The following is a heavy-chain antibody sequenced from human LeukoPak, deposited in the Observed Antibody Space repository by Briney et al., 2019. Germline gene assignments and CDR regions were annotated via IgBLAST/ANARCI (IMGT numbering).Heavy chain of an antibody. CDR2: MKYDGSEK. J-gene: IGHJ4*02. V-gene: IGHV3-7*01. Sequence: GGSLRLSCAASGFTFSSYSMNWVRQAPGKGLEWVANMKYDGSEKYYVDSVKGRFTISRDNATNSLYLQMNSLRAEDTAVYYCARDIEAAGLFLDYWGQGTLVTVSS. CDR3: ARDIEAAGLFLDY. D-gene: IGHD6-13*01. CDR1: GFTFSSYS.